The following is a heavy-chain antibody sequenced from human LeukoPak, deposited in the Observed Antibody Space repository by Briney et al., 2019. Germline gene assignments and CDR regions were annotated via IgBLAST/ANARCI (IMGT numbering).Heavy chain of an antibody. CDR3: ARDKSRTYYYDSSDY. D-gene: IGHD3-22*01. CDR1: GFTFSSYA. J-gene: IGHJ4*02. CDR2: ISYDGSNK. Sequence: GRSLRLSCAASGFTFSSYAMHWVRRAPGKGLEWVAVISYDGSNKYYADSVKGRFTISRDNSKNTLYLQMNSLRAEDTAVYYCARDKSRTYYYDSSDYWGQGTLVTVSS. V-gene: IGHV3-30-3*01.